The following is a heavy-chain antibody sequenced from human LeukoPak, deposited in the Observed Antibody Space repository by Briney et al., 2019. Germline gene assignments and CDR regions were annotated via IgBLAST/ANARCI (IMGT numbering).Heavy chain of an antibody. V-gene: IGHV3-30*02. Sequence: LSGGSLRLSCAASGFTFSSYGMHWVRQAPGKGLEWVAFIRYDGSNKYYADSVKGRFTISRDNSKNTLYLQMNSLRAEDTALYYCAKDLPKFSGWDRVIVGATPTEFDYWGQGTLVTVSS. CDR2: IRYDGSNK. CDR3: AKDLPKFSGWDRVIVGATPTEFDY. CDR1: GFTFSSYG. J-gene: IGHJ4*02. D-gene: IGHD1-26*01.